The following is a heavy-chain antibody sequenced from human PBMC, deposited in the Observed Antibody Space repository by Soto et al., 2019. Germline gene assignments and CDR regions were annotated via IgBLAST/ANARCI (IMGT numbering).Heavy chain of an antibody. CDR1: GASVSSYY. CDR2: IYYIGAY. D-gene: IGHD1-7*01. Sequence: PSETLSLTCSVSGASVSSYYWSGVRQPPGKGLEWIGYIYYIGAYNYNPSLKSRVTISVDTSKNQFSLKLTSVTAADTAVYYCARTPETRDWLDPWGQGTLVTVSS. CDR3: ARTPETRDWLDP. V-gene: IGHV4-59*02. J-gene: IGHJ5*02.